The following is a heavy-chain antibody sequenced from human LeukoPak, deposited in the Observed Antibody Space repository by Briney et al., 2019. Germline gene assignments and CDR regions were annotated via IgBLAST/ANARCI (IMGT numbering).Heavy chain of an antibody. Sequence: GGSLRLSCAASGFTFSSYAMHWVRQAPGKGLEWVAVISYDGSNKYYADSVKGRFTISRDNSKNTLYLQMNSLRAEDTAVYYCARESWYSSSSGHGYFDYWGQGTLVTVSS. D-gene: IGHD6-6*01. CDR1: GFTFSSYA. V-gene: IGHV3-30-3*01. J-gene: IGHJ4*02. CDR3: ARESWYSSSSGHGYFDY. CDR2: ISYDGSNK.